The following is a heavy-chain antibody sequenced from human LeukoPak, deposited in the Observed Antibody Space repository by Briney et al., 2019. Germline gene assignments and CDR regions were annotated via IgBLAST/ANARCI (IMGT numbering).Heavy chain of an antibody. Sequence: ASVKVSCKASGYTFTDYYIHWVRQAPGQRLEWMGWITPNSGGTNYAQKIQGRVTMTRDTSISTAYMELSSLTSDDTAMYYCARGSANNGAGPKRAFEYWGQGTLVTLSS. CDR1: GYTFTDYY. CDR2: ITPNSGGT. J-gene: IGHJ4*02. CDR3: ARGSANNGAGPKRAFEY. D-gene: IGHD1/OR15-1a*01. V-gene: IGHV1-2*02.